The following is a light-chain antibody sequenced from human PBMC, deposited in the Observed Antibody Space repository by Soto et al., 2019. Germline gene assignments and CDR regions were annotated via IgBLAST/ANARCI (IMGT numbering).Light chain of an antibody. J-gene: IGKJ1*01. CDR3: MQGTYWPGT. V-gene: IGKV2-30*01. Sequence: DVVMTQSPLSLPVTLGQPASLSCRSSQTLVYSDGNIYLSWFQQRPAQSPRRLIYQVSSRDSGVPDRFSGSGSGTDFTLTISRVEAEDVGIYYCMQGTYWPGTFGQGTKVEIK. CDR1: QTLVYSDGNIY. CDR2: QVS.